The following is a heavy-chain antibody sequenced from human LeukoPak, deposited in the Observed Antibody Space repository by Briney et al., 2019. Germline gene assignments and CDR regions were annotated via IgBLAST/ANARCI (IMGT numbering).Heavy chain of an antibody. D-gene: IGHD2-2*01. V-gene: IGHV3-48*03. CDR1: GFPFSRYE. CDR2: ISSSGSTI. J-gene: IGHJ4*02. Sequence: PGGSLRLSCAASGFPFSRYEMTWVRQAPGKGLEWVSYISSSGSTIYYADSVKGRFTISRDNAKNSLYLQMNSLRAEDTAMYYWARDWASKYWGQGTLVTVSS. CDR3: ARDWASKY.